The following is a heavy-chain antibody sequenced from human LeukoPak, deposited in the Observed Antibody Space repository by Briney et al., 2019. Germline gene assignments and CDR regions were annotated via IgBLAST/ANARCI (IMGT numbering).Heavy chain of an antibody. CDR2: IGDTGRAK. Sequence: GRSLRLSCAASGFTFSRHGMHWVRQAPGKGLEWVAAIGDTGRAKYYADSVEGRFTASRDNFKNTLYLEMNSLSAEDTAVYYCARHSNYYDPPLSASYFDYWGQGTLVTVSS. J-gene: IGHJ4*02. V-gene: IGHV3-33*08. CDR3: ARHSNYYDPPLSASYFDY. D-gene: IGHD3-22*01. CDR1: GFTFSRHG.